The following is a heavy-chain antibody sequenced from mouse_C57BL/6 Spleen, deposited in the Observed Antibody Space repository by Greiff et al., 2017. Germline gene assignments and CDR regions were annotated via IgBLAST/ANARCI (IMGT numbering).Heavy chain of an antibody. CDR1: GFNIKNTY. V-gene: IGHV14-3*01. CDR3: ARAAYDYDVDFDY. D-gene: IGHD2-4*01. Sequence: VQLKQSVAELVRPGASVKLSCTASGFNIKNTYMHWVKQRPEQGLEWIGRIDPANGNTKYAPKFQGKATITAATSSNTAYLQLSSLTSEETAIYYCARAAYDYDVDFDYWGQGTTLTVSS. CDR2: IDPANGNT. J-gene: IGHJ2*01.